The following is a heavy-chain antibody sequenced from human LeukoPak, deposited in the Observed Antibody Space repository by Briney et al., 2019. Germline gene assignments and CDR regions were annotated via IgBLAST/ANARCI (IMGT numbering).Heavy chain of an antibody. V-gene: IGHV4-39*07. J-gene: IGHJ3*02. CDR1: GDSISSSTYY. Sequence: SETLSLTCTVSGDSISSSTYYWSWIRQPPGKGLEWIGEINHSGSTNYNPSLKSRVTISVDTSKNQFSLKLSSVTAADTAVYYCARGGGMATIHHDAFDIWGQGTMVTVSS. D-gene: IGHD5-24*01. CDR2: INHSGST. CDR3: ARGGGMATIHHDAFDI.